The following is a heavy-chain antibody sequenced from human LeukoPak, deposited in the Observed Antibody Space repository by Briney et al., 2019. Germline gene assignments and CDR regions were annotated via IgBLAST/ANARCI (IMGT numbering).Heavy chain of an antibody. J-gene: IGHJ5*02. CDR2: IIPIFGTA. V-gene: IGHV1-69*13. D-gene: IGHD2-2*01. CDR3: ARDLGYCSSTSCYGDSDWFDP. CDR1: GGTFSSYA. Sequence: ASVKVSCKASGGTFSSYAISWVRQAPGQGLEWMGGIIPIFGTANYAQKFQGSVTITADESTSTDYMELNSLRSEDTAVYYCARDLGYCSSTSCYGDSDWFDPWGQGTLVTVSS.